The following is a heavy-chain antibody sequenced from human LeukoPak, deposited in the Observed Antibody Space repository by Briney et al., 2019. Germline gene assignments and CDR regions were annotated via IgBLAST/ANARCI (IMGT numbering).Heavy chain of an antibody. CDR3: ARDDYYYDTSGYDYYFDY. D-gene: IGHD3-22*01. CDR2: INPNSGGT. Sequence: ASVKVSCKASGYTFTGYYMHWVRQAPGQGLEWMGWINPNSGGTNYAQMFEGRVTMTRDTSINTAYMEVSRLTSDDTAVYYCARDDYYYDTSGYDYYFDYWGQGTLVTVSS. V-gene: IGHV1-2*02. J-gene: IGHJ4*02. CDR1: GYTFTGYY.